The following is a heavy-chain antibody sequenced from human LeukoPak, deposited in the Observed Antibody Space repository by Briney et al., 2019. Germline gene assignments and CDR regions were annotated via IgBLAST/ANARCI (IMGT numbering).Heavy chain of an antibody. CDR2: IRYDGSNK. Sequence: GGSLRLSCAASGFTFSSYGMHWVRQAPGKGLEWVAFIRYDGSNKYYADSVKGRFTISRDNSKNTLYLQMNSLRAEDTAVYYCAKDGIQQQTDNWFDPWGQGTLVTVSS. CDR1: GFTFSSYG. J-gene: IGHJ5*02. D-gene: IGHD5-18*01. V-gene: IGHV3-30*02. CDR3: AKDGIQQQTDNWFDP.